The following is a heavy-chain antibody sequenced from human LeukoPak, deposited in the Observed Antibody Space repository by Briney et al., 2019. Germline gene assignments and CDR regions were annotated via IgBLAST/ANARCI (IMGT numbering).Heavy chain of an antibody. CDR2: IYYSGST. V-gene: IGHV4-59*08. Sequence: SETLSLTCTVSGGSISSYYWSWIRQPPGKGLEWIGYIYYSGSTNYNPPLKSRVTISVDTSKNQFSLKLRSVIAADTAVYYCASTAVAMKNFSVSWGQGTLVTVSS. CDR3: ASTAVAMKNFSVS. J-gene: IGHJ4*02. D-gene: IGHD6-19*01. CDR1: GGSISSYY.